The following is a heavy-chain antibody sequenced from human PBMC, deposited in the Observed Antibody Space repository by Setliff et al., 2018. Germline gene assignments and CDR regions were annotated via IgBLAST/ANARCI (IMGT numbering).Heavy chain of an antibody. CDR2: ISGDSEYI. V-gene: IGHV3-23*01. J-gene: IGHJ4*02. CDR1: GFTFSSYS. CDR3: VNHNPARRSPAGTALDS. D-gene: IGHD6-19*01. Sequence: GGSLRLSCAASGFTFSSYSMSWVRQAPGKGLEWVSAISGDSEYIYYRDSVKGRFTISRANSKNALYLQMNNLRVEDTARYYCVNHNPARRSPAGTALDSWGQGTLVTVSS.